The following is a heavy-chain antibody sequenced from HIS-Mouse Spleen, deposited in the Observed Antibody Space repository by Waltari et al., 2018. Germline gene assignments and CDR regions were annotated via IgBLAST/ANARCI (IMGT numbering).Heavy chain of an antibody. CDR1: GFTFSSSA. CDR3: ARGLNTARPSHFDY. V-gene: IGHV3-30-3*01. J-gene: IGHJ4*02. D-gene: IGHD6-6*01. Sequence: QVQLVESGGGVVQPGRSLRLSCAASGFTFSSSAMHWVRQAPGKGLEWVAVISYDGSNKYYADSVKGRFTISRDNSKNTLYLQMNSLRAEDTAVYYCARGLNTARPSHFDYWGQGTQVTVSS. CDR2: ISYDGSNK.